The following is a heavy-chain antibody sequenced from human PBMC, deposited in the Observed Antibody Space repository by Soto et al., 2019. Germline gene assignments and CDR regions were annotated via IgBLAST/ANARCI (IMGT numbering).Heavy chain of an antibody. D-gene: IGHD3-3*02. CDR2: ISYSGST. J-gene: IGHJ5*02. V-gene: IGHV4-39*01. Sequence: QLQLQESGPGLVKPSETLSLTCTVSGGSISSISYYWGWIRQPPGKGLEWIGRISYSGSTYHNPSLKSRVTISVDTSKNQFSLKLSSVTAADTAVYYCASPKIAFYNWFDPWGQGTLVTVSS. CDR1: GGSISSISYY. CDR3: ASPKIAFYNWFDP.